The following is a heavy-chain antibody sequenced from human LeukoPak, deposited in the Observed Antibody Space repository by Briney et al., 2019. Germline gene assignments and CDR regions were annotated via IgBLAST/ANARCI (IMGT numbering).Heavy chain of an antibody. V-gene: IGHV4-59*01. J-gene: IGHJ5*02. D-gene: IGHD3-3*01. CDR3: ARAFYDFWSGPNWLDP. CDR2: IYYSGST. Sequence: PSETLSLTCTVSGGSISSYYWSWIRQPPGKGLEWIGYIYYSGSTNYNPSLKSRVTISVDTSKNQFSLKLSSVTAADTAVYYCARAFYDFWSGPNWLDPWGQGTLVTVSS. CDR1: GGSISSYY.